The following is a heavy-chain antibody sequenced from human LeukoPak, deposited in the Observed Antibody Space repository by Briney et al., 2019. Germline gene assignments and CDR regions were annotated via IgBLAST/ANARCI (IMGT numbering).Heavy chain of an antibody. CDR3: ARESVGGSLEGESSDY. Sequence: ASVKVSCKASGGTFSSYAISWVRQAPGQGLEWMGRIIPILGIANYAQKFQGRVTITADKSTSTAYMELSSLRSEDTAVYYCARESVGGSLEGESSDYWGQGTLVTVSS. CDR1: GGTFSSYA. J-gene: IGHJ4*02. V-gene: IGHV1-69*04. D-gene: IGHD1-26*01. CDR2: IIPILGIA.